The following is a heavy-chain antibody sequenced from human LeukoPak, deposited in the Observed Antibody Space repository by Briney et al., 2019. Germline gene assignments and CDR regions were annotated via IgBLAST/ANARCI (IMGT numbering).Heavy chain of an antibody. Sequence: GGSLRLSCAASGFTFSSYAMSWVRQAPGKGLEWVSAISGSGGSTYYADSVKGRFTISRDNSKNTLYLQMNSLRAEDTAVYYCANGDTYYYDSSGYYAPVSWGQGTLVTVSS. V-gene: IGHV3-23*01. CDR1: GFTFSSYA. D-gene: IGHD3-22*01. CDR2: ISGSGGST. CDR3: ANGDTYYYDSSGYYAPVS. J-gene: IGHJ5*02.